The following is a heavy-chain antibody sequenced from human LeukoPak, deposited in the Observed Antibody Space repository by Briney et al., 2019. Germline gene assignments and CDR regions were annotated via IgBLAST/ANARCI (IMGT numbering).Heavy chain of an antibody. Sequence: SETLSLTCTVSGGSISNYYWSWIRQPPGKGLEYIVYIYYTGSTYYNPSLQSRVTISVDTSEKQFSLKLSSVTAADTAVYYCAREHRRSSSWYGVDYWGQGTLVTVSS. CDR2: IYYTGST. D-gene: IGHD6-13*01. V-gene: IGHV4-59*01. CDR3: AREHRRSSSWYGVDY. J-gene: IGHJ4*02. CDR1: GGSISNYY.